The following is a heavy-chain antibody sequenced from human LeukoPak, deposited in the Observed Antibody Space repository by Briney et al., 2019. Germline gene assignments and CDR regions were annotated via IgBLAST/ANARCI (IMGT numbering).Heavy chain of an antibody. CDR1: GFTFSDYY. CDR2: ISYDGSNK. D-gene: IGHD6-19*01. V-gene: IGHV3-30*18. CDR3: AKPRGQWLVLDPFDY. Sequence: GGSLRLSCAASGFTFSDYYMSWIRQAPGKGLEWVAVISYDGSNKYYADSVKGRFTISRDNSKNTLYLQMNSLRAEDTAVYYCAKPRGQWLVLDPFDYWGQGTLVTVSS. J-gene: IGHJ4*02.